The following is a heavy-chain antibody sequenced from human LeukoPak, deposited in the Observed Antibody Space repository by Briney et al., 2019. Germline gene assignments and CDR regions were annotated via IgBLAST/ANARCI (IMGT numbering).Heavy chain of an antibody. V-gene: IGHV4-38-2*01. CDR1: VYSISSGYY. CDR3: ARQGGSSSPYYFYYMDV. J-gene: IGHJ6*03. D-gene: IGHD6-13*01. CDR2: IYHSGST. Sequence: SDTLSLTCAVSVYSISSGYYWGWFRPPPRKGLEWIACIYHSGSTYYNPSLKSRVTMSVDTSKNQFSLRLTSLTAADTAVYYCARQGGSSSPYYFYYMDVWGKGTTVTVSS.